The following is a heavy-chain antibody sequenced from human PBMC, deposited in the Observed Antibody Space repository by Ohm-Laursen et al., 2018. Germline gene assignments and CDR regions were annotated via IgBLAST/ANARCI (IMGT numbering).Heavy chain of an antibody. CDR1: GFTFSDYY. CDR2: ISSSGSTI. J-gene: IGHJ6*02. CDR3: ARGGLGIAAAGDSSYYYGMDV. V-gene: IGHV3-11*01. Sequence: SLRLSCTASGFTFSDYYMNWIRQAPGKGLEWVSYISSSGSTIYYADSVKGRFTISRDNSKNSLYLQMNSLRAEDTAVYHCARGGLGIAAAGDSSYYYGMDVWGQGTTVTVSS. D-gene: IGHD6-13*01.